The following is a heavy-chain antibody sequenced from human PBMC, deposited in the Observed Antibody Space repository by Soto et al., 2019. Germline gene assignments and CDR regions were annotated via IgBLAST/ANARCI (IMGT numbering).Heavy chain of an antibody. Sequence: GGSLRLSCAASGFTFSSYAMSWVRQAPGKGLEWVSAISGSGGSTYYAASVKGRFTISRDNSKNTMYLQMNSLSAEDTAVYYCAKLGAEFDYSSVYWGQGTLVTVSS. D-gene: IGHD2-21*01. J-gene: IGHJ4*02. CDR1: GFTFSSYA. CDR3: AKLGAEFDYSSVY. V-gene: IGHV3-23*01. CDR2: ISGSGGST.